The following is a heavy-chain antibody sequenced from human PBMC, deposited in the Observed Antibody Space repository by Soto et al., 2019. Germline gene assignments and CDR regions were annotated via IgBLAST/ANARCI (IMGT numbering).Heavy chain of an antibody. V-gene: IGHV3-74*01. J-gene: IGHJ6*03. CDR3: ESERRITIFGVVITRYYYYMDV. CDR2: INSDGSST. CDR1: GFTFSSYW. Sequence: GGSLRLSCAASGFTFSSYWMHWVRQAPGKGLGWGSRINSDGSSTSYADSEKGRFTISRDNAKNTLYLQMNILRAEDTAVDYCESERRITIFGVVITRYYYYMDVWGKGNTVTV. D-gene: IGHD3-3*01.